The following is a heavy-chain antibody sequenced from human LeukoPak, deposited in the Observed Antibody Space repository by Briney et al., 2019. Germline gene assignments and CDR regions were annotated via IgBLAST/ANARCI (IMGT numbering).Heavy chain of an antibody. CDR3: ARDSSPYCGDDCYFDAFDL. Sequence: GGSLRLSCAASEFTFGSYWMTWVRQAPGKGLEWVANINRDGSKNHFVDSVEGRFTISRDNAKTFRYLQMNSLRAEDTAVYFCARDSSPYCGDDCYFDAFDLWGQGTMVTVSS. D-gene: IGHD2-21*02. J-gene: IGHJ3*01. CDR2: INRDGSKN. CDR1: EFTFGSYW. V-gene: IGHV3-7*03.